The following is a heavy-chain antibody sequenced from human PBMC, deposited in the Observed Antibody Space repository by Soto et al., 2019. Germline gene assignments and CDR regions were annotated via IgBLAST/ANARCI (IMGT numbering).Heavy chain of an antibody. V-gene: IGHV3-30-3*01. D-gene: IGHD3-3*01. CDR3: ARDGWNDFWSGYFDY. CDR1: GFTFSSYA. CDR2: ISYDGSNK. J-gene: IGHJ4*02. Sequence: QSGGSLRLSCAASGFTFSSYAMHWVRQAPGKGLEWVAVISYDGSNKYYADSVKGRFTISRDNSKNTLYLQMNSLRAEDTAVYYCARDGWNDFWSGYFDYWGQGTLVTVSS.